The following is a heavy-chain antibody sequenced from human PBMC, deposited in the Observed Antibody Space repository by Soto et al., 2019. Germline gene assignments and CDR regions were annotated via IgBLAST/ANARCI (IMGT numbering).Heavy chain of an antibody. CDR3: AQDRGSGYYNFHYCGVAV. D-gene: IGHD5-12*01. Sequence: QVQLVESGGGVVQPGRSLRLSCAASGFTLSSYAIHWVRQAPGTGLEWVAVISYDGTKKYFSDSVKGRFTISRDNTGNTLYLHMNSLRDEDTAMYYCAQDRGSGYYNFHYCGVAVWGQGTTVTVSS. J-gene: IGHJ6*02. CDR2: ISYDGTKK. CDR1: GFTLSSYA. V-gene: IGHV3-30-3*01.